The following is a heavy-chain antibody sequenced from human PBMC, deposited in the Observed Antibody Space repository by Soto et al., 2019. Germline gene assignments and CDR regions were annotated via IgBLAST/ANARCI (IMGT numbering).Heavy chain of an antibody. CDR2: ISNSGGST. J-gene: IGHJ4*02. CDR1: GFMQSNYS. D-gene: IGHD6-19*01. Sequence: PGGSLRLSCAASGFMQSNYSMSWVRQAPGKGPEWVSAISNSGGSTYADSVKGRFTIFRDNSNNMLYLQMNSLRVEDTALYYCAKFGTVAVSYFDSWGQGTLVTVSS. CDR3: AKFGTVAVSYFDS. V-gene: IGHV3-23*01.